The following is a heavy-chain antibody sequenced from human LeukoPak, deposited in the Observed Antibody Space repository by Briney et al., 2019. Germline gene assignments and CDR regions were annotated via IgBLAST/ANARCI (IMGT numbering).Heavy chain of an antibody. CDR3: AKDIGGYDSSGYYFNY. D-gene: IGHD3-22*01. V-gene: IGHV3-9*01. CDR2: ISWNSGSI. Sequence: GGSLRLSCAASGFTFDDYAMHWVRQAPGKGLEWVSGISWNSGSIGYADSVKGRFTISRDNAKNSLYLQTNSLRAEDTALYYCAKDIGGYDSSGYYFNYWGQGTLVTVSS. CDR1: GFTFDDYA. J-gene: IGHJ4*02.